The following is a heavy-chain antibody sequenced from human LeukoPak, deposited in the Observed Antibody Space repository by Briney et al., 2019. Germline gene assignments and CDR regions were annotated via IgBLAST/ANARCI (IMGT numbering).Heavy chain of an antibody. CDR1: GDSVSSNSAA. D-gene: IGHD2-15*01. J-gene: IGHJ5*02. CDR3: ARDRPCGSGGSCHVSFDWFDP. CDR2: TYYRSKWYN. V-gene: IGHV6-1*01. Sequence: SQTLSLTCAISGDSVSSNSAAWNWIRQSPSRGLEWLGRTYYRSKWYNDYAVSVKSRITINPDTSKNQFSLQLNSVTPEDTAVYYCARDRPCGSGGSCHVSFDWFDPWGQGTLVTVSS.